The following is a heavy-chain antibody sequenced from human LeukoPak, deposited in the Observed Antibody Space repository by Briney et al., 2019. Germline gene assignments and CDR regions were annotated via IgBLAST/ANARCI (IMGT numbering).Heavy chain of an antibody. D-gene: IGHD3-22*01. CDR2: TSSSGSTI. V-gene: IGHV3-11*01. J-gene: IGHJ4*02. CDR1: GFTFSDYY. CDR3: ATFYDSSGYYYDD. Sequence: GGSLRLSCAASGFTFSDYYMSWIRQAPGKGLEWVSYTSSSGSTIYYADSVEGRFTISRDNAKNSLYLQMNSLRAEDTAVYYCATFYDSSGYYYDDWGQGTLVTVSS.